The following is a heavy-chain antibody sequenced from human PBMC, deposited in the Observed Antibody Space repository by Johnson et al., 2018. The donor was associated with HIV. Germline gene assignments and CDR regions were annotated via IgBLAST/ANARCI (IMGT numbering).Heavy chain of an antibody. CDR2: IWYDGSNK. CDR3: AKASLRGYSYVSYAFDI. V-gene: IGHV3-33*06. CDR1: GFAFSSCG. D-gene: IGHD5-18*01. Sequence: QVLLVESGGGVVQHGRSLRLSCAASGFAFSSCGMHWVRQAPGKGLEWVAVIWYDGSNKYYADSVKGRFTISRDNSKNTLYLHMISLRVEDTAVYYCAKASLRGYSYVSYAFDIWGQGTMVTVSS. J-gene: IGHJ3*02.